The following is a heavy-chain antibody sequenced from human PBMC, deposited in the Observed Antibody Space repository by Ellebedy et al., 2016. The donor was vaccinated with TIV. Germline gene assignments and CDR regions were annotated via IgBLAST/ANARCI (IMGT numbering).Heavy chain of an antibody. V-gene: IGHV3-21*01. CDR1: GITFSSYT. J-gene: IGHJ6*02. CDR3: ARDTKIAAGGVYYYYGMDV. D-gene: IGHD6-13*01. Sequence: PGGSLRLSCAASGITFSSYTMNWVRQAPGKGLEWVSSISSSSSNKYYADSVKGRFTISRDNAKNSLSLQMNSLRAEDTAVYYCARDTKIAAGGVYYYYGMDVWGQGTTVTVSS. CDR2: ISSSSSNK.